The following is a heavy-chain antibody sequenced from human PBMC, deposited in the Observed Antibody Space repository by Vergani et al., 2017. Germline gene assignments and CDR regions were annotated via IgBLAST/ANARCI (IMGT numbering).Heavy chain of an antibody. Sequence: EVQLVQSGAEVKKPGESLKIPCKGSGYSYTSYWIGCVRQVPGKGLECMWVIYPGDSDTRYSPSFQGQVTISADKSISTAYLQWSSLKASNTAMYYCARRAGLSHYYYYMDVWGKGTTVTVSS. J-gene: IGHJ6*03. V-gene: IGHV5-51*03. CDR3: ARRAGLSHYYYYMDV. CDR1: GYSYTSYW. D-gene: IGHD5/OR15-5a*01. CDR2: IYPGDSDT.